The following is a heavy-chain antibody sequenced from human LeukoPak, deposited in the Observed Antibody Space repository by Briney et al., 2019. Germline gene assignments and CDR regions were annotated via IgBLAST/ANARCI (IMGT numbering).Heavy chain of an antibody. J-gene: IGHJ3*01. CDR3: AKDSFTVVRGVGSYDGFAV. CDR1: GFTFYTYG. V-gene: IGHV3-23*01. CDR2: AGVRDHTT. D-gene: IGHD3-10*01. Sequence: GGSLTLSCGPSGFTFYTYGIRGPPHAPGRGGEWVSVAGVRDHTTHYADDVKGWFITSRDNSKNTVHLQMNSLRAEDTAVYHCAKDSFTVVRGVGSYDGFAVWGQGTMVPV.